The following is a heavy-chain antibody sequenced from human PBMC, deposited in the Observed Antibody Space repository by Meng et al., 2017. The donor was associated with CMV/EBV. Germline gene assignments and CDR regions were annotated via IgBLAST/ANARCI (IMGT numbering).Heavy chain of an antibody. CDR3: ARVGGLEFDY. D-gene: IGHD3/OR15-3a*01. CDR2: IYSGGST. Sequence: GESLKISCAASGFTVSSNYMSWVRQAPGKGLEWVSVIYSGGSTYYADSVKGRFTISRDNSKNTLYLQMNSLRAEDTAVYYCARVGGLEFDYWGQGTLVTVSS. CDR1: GFTVSSNY. V-gene: IGHV3-53*01. J-gene: IGHJ4*02.